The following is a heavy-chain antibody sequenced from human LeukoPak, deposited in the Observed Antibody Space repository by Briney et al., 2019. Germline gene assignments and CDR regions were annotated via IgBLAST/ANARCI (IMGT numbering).Heavy chain of an antibody. V-gene: IGHV1-8*02. CDR3: ARGTGTRKRNLNYYYYYMDV. Sequence: ASVKVSCKASGYTFTSYGISWVRQAPGQGLEWMGWMNPNSGNTGYAQKFQGRVTMTRNTSISTAYMELSSLRSEDTAVYYCARGTGTRKRNLNYYYYYMDVWGKGTTVTVSS. CDR2: MNPNSGNT. CDR1: GYTFTSYG. D-gene: IGHD1-14*01. J-gene: IGHJ6*03.